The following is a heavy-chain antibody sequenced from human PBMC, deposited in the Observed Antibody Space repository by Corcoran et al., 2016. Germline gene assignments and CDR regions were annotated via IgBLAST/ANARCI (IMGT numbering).Heavy chain of an antibody. J-gene: IGHJ4*02. CDR3: ARNGGGLDY. V-gene: IGHV1-3*01. D-gene: IGHD3-16*01. CDR2: INAGFAHT. CDR1: GYTFITYD. Sequence: QDQLVQSGAEVKNPGASEKVSCTASGYTFITYDIYWERQAPGQRPEFMGWINAGFAHTKYSQKFHGRVTLTSDTSARTAYMELSSLKSEDTAVYYWARNGGGLDYWGQGTLVTVSS.